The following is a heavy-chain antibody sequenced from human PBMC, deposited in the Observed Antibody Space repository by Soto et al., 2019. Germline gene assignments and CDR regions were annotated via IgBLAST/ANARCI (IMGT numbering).Heavy chain of an antibody. V-gene: IGHV3-48*02. Sequence: AWGSLRLSCAASGFTFSSYSMNWVRQAPGKGLEWISYISSGSSTVHYADSVKGRLTISRDNAKNSLYLQIDSLTEDDTAVYYYARESLGDDFPDFDFWGQGTLVTVSS. CDR3: ARESLGDDFPDFDF. CDR2: ISSGSSTV. CDR1: GFTFSSYS. J-gene: IGHJ4*02. D-gene: IGHD2-21*01.